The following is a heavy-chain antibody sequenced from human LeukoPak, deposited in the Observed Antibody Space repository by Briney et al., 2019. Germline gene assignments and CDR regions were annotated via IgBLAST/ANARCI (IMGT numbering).Heavy chain of an antibody. J-gene: IGHJ4*02. Sequence: ASVKVSCKASGYTFTSYDISRVRQAPGQGLEWMGWISTYNDNTHYAQKLQGRVTMTTDTSTSTAYMELKSLRSDDTAVYYCARIQSRIIAARPGNPAFDYWGRGTLVTVSS. V-gene: IGHV1-18*01. CDR1: GYTFTSYD. CDR2: ISTYNDNT. CDR3: ARIQSRIIAARPGNPAFDY. D-gene: IGHD6-6*01.